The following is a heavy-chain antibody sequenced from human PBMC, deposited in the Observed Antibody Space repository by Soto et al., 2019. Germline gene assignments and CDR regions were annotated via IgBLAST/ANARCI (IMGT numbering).Heavy chain of an antibody. CDR1: GGTFSSYA. D-gene: IGHD6-19*01. J-gene: IGHJ6*02. V-gene: IGHV1-69*06. Sequence: SVKVSCKASGGTFSSYAISWVRQAPGQGLEWMGGIIPIFGTANYAQKFQGRVTITADKSTSTAYMELSSLRSEDTAVYYCASNPIAVAGTQVYYYYYGMDVWGQGTPVTVSS. CDR3: ASNPIAVAGTQVYYYYYGMDV. CDR2: IIPIFGTA.